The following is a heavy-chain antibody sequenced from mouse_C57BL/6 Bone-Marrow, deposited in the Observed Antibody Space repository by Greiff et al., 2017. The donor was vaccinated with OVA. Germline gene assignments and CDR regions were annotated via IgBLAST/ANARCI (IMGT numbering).Heavy chain of an antibody. CDR2: INPNNGGT. CDR1: GYTFTDYY. D-gene: IGHD2-10*01. V-gene: IGHV1-26*01. Sequence: EVQLQQSGPELVKPGASVKISCKASGYTFTDYYMNWVKQSHGKSLEWIGDINPNNGGTSYNQKFKGKAKLTVDTSSSTAYMELRSLTSEDSAVYDCARPYYYWYFDVWGTGTTVTVSS. J-gene: IGHJ1*03. CDR3: ARPYYYWYFDV.